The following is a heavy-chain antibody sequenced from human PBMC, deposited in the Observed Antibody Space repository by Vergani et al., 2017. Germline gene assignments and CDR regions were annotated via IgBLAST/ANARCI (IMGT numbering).Heavy chain of an antibody. D-gene: IGHD1-1*01. J-gene: IGHJ1*01. V-gene: IGHV3-30*18. CDR3: AKKSCGTPGCQIGYFRE. CDR1: GFTSSYYG. CDR2: ISYVGTQK. Sequence: QVHLVESGGGVVQPGRSLRLSCVVSGFTSSYYGMHWVRQAPGKGLEWVAVISYVGTQKYYADSVKGRFTISRNNSKSTLYLQMNSLRTEDTAVYYCAKKSCGTPGCQIGYFREWGQGTLVTVSS.